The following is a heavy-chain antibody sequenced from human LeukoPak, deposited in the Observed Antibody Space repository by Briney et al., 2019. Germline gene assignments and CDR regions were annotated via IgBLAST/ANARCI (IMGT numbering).Heavy chain of an antibody. Sequence: NPSETLSLTCTVSGGSISSYYWSWIRQPPGKGLEWIGYIYYSGSTNYNPSLKSRVTISVDTSKNQLSLKLSSVTAADTAVYYCARGGRSSDYCDSSGYYYRYWGQGTLVTVSS. CDR2: IYYSGST. CDR1: GGSISSYY. D-gene: IGHD3-22*01. CDR3: ARGGRSSDYCDSSGYYYRY. V-gene: IGHV4-59*01. J-gene: IGHJ4*02.